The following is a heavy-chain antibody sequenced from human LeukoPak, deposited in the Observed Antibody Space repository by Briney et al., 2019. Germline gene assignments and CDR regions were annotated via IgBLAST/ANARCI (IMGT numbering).Heavy chain of an antibody. V-gene: IGHV3-23*01. CDR3: AKVFTSEMYYDFWSGYFGCLDY. CDR2: ISGSGGST. J-gene: IGHJ4*02. CDR1: GFTFSSYA. Sequence: PGGSLRLSCAASGFTFSSYAMSWVRQAPGKGLEWVSAISGSGGSTYYADSVKGRFTISRDNSKNTLYLQMNSLRAEDTAVYYCAKVFTSEMYYDFWSGYFGCLDYWGQGTLVTVSS. D-gene: IGHD3-3*01.